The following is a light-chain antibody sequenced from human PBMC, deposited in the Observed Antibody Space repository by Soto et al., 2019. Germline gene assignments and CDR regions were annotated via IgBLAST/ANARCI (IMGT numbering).Light chain of an antibody. V-gene: IGKV2-30*01. CDR1: QGLVYSDGNTY. J-gene: IGKJ5*01. CDR3: NQSSHWPPT. Sequence: DVVMTQSPLSLPVTLGQPASISCRSSQGLVYSDGNTYLNWFHQKPGPTPKRLIYNVSNPEPGVPDRFSGSGSGTDFTLKISRVEAEEFGVYYCNQSSHWPPTVGQGTRLEIK. CDR2: NVS.